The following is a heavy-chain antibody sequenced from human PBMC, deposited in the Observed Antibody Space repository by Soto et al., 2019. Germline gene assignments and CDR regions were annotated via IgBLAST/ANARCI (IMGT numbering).Heavy chain of an antibody. V-gene: IGHV4-34*01. Sequence: SETLSLTCAVYGGSFIGYYWIFIGHPPVKGLEWIGEINHSGSTNYNPSLKSRVTISVDTSKNQFSLKLSSVTAADTAVYYCASDYYDSSGYYRGMDVWGQGTTVTVSS. CDR1: GGSFIGYY. CDR3: ASDYYDSSGYYRGMDV. CDR2: INHSGST. J-gene: IGHJ6*02. D-gene: IGHD3-22*01.